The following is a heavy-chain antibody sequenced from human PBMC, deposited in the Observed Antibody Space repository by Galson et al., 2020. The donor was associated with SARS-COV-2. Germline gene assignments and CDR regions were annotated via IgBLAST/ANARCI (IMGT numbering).Heavy chain of an antibody. Sequence: ASVKVSCKASGYTFTSYAMHWVRQDPGQRLEWMGWINAGNGNTKYSQKFQGRVTITRDTSASTAYMELSSLRSEDTAVYYCARELGIMGGHEEYNWFDPWGQGTLVTVSS. CDR3: ARELGIMGGHEEYNWFDP. J-gene: IGHJ5*02. V-gene: IGHV1-3*01. CDR2: INAGNGNT. D-gene: IGHD7-27*01. CDR1: GYTFTSYA.